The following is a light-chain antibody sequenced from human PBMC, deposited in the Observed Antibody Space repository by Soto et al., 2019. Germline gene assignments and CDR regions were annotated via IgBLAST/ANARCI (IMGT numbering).Light chain of an antibody. CDR3: QQYNNWPS. V-gene: IGKV3-15*01. Sequence: EFARTQSPATLSVSPGERATFAFRASQTVSRNLAWYQQRPGQAPRLLIYDISNRAAGVPARFSGSGSETEFTLTIRSLQSEDFAVYFCQQYNNWPSFGQGTRLE. CDR2: DIS. J-gene: IGKJ5*01. CDR1: QTVSRN.